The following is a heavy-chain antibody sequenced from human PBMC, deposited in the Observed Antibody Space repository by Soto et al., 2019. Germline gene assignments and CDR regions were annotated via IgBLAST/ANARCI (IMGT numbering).Heavy chain of an antibody. CDR1: GYSFTSYW. Sequence: PGESLKISCKGSGYSFTSYWIGWVRQMPGKGLEWMGIIYPGDSDTRYSPSFQGQVTISADKSISTAYLQWSSLKASDTAMYYCARHWYCSGGSCSYFDYWGQGTLVTVS. CDR2: IYPGDSDT. V-gene: IGHV5-51*01. J-gene: IGHJ4*02. CDR3: ARHWYCSGGSCSYFDY. D-gene: IGHD2-15*01.